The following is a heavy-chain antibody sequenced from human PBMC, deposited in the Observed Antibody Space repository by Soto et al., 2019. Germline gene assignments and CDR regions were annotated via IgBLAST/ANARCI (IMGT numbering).Heavy chain of an antibody. J-gene: IGHJ6*02. CDR3: AKALQYSSSRDYFYYGMDV. V-gene: IGHV3-23*01. Sequence: PEGSLRLSCAASGFTFSNYSMSWVRQAPGKGLEWVSGMNSGGRSYYADSVKGRFTISRDTSKNMLYLQMNSLRADDTAVFYCAKALQYSSSRDYFYYGMDVWGQGTTVTVSS. CDR1: GFTFSNYS. CDR2: MNSGGRS. D-gene: IGHD6-6*01.